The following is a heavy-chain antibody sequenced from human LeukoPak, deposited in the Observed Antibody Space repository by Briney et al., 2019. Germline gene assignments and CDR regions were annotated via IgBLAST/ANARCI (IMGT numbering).Heavy chain of an antibody. V-gene: IGHV3-48*04. CDR2: ISRGSHTI. Sequence: GGSLRLSCAASGFSFSGYSMNWVRQPPGQGLEWISYISRGSHTIYYADSVRGRFTISRDDAKNSLYLQMNSLRAEDTGIYHCSRETTSGYWGQGTLVTVSS. D-gene: IGHD1-1*01. CDR1: GFSFSGYS. J-gene: IGHJ4*02. CDR3: SRETTSGY.